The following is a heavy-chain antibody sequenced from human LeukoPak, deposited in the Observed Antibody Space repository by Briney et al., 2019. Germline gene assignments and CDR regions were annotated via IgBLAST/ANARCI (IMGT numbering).Heavy chain of an antibody. J-gene: IGHJ5*02. D-gene: IGHD3-3*01. CDR2: IYYSGST. CDR1: GGSISSYY. V-gene: IGHV4-59*01. Sequence: SETLSLTCTVSGGSISSYYWSWIRQPPGKGLEWIGYIYYSGSTNYNPSLKSRVTISVDTSKNQFPLKLSSVTAADTAVYYCAREITYYDFWSGYPGWFDPWGQGTLVTVSS. CDR3: AREITYYDFWSGYPGWFDP.